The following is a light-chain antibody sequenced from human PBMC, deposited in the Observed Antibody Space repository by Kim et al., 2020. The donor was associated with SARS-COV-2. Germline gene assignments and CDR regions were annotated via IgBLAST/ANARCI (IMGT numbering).Light chain of an antibody. CDR2: GAS. Sequence: VSAGDRAPLSCRASQSVSSDLAWYQQKPGQAPRLLIYGASTRATGIPFRFSGSGSGTEFTLTISSLQSEDFAVYYCQQYKSWLRTFGQGTKVDIK. CDR1: QSVSSD. J-gene: IGKJ1*01. CDR3: QQYKSWLRT. V-gene: IGKV3-15*01.